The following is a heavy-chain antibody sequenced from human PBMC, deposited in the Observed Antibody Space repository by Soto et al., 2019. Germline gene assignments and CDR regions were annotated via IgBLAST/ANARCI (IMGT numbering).Heavy chain of an antibody. CDR3: AMGHCGGDCYSDYYYMDV. D-gene: IGHD2-21*02. J-gene: IGHJ6*03. CDR1: GGSFSGYY. Sequence: SETLSLTCAVYGGSFSGYYWRWIRQPPGKGLEWIGEINHSGSTNYNPSLKSRVTIRVDNSKNQFSMKLSFVTAADTAVYYCAMGHCGGDCYSDYYYMDVWGKGTTVTVSS. CDR2: INHSGST. V-gene: IGHV4-34*01.